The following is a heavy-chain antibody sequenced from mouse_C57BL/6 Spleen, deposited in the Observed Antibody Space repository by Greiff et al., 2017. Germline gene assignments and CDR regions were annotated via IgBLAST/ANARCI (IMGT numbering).Heavy chain of an antibody. Sequence: QVQLQQPGAELVRPGSSVKLSCKASGYTFTSYWMPWVKQRPIPGLEWIGNIDPSDSETHYNQKFKDKATLTVDKSSSTAYMQLSSLTSEDSAVYYCARPDYYGSTPRYFDVGGTGTTVTVSS. J-gene: IGHJ1*03. D-gene: IGHD1-1*01. CDR3: ARPDYYGSTPRYFDV. CDR1: GYTFTSYW. V-gene: IGHV1-52*01. CDR2: IDPSDSET.